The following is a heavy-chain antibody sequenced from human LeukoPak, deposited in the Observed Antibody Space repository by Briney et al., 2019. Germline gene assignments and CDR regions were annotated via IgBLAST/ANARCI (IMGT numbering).Heavy chain of an antibody. CDR3: ARDAGTSGWHTFDY. CDR2: TYYRSKWYT. J-gene: IGHJ4*02. Sequence: SQTLSLTCDISGESVSSKNGAWNWIRQSPSRGLEWPGRTYYRSKWYTDYAVSMNGRITISPDTSKNQFSLQLNSVTPDDTAVYYCARDAGTSGWHTFDYWGQGTLVTVSS. CDR1: GESVSSKNGA. V-gene: IGHV6-1*01. D-gene: IGHD6-19*01.